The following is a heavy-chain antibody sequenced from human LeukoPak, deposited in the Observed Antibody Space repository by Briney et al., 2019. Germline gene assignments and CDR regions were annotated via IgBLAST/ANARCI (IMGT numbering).Heavy chain of an antibody. CDR2: ISYDGSNK. V-gene: IGHV3-30*03. CDR1: GFTFSSYG. J-gene: IGHJ4*01. D-gene: IGHD6-19*01. CDR3: ARDSSGWYGLGHIDY. Sequence: PGGSLRLSCAASGFTFSSYGMHWVRQAPGKGLEWVAVISYDGSNKYYADSVKGRFTISRDNSKNTLYLQMNSLRAEDTAVYYCARDSSGWYGLGHIDYWGQETLVTVSS.